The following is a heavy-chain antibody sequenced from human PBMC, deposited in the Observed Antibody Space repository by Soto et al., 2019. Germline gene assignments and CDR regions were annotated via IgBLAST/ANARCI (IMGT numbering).Heavy chain of an antibody. Sequence: PSETLSLTCTVSGGSISSYYWSWIRQPAGKGLEWIGRVFSSGNTNYNPSLKSRVSISVDTSENQFSLKLTSVTAADTAMYYCARDPSEYGDYGYFDCWGQGTLVTVS. J-gene: IGHJ4*02. V-gene: IGHV4-4*07. D-gene: IGHD4-17*01. CDR1: GGSISSYY. CDR3: ARDPSEYGDYGYFDC. CDR2: VFSSGNT.